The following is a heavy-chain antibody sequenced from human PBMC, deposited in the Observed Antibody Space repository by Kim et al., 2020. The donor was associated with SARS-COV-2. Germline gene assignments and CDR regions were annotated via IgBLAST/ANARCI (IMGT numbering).Heavy chain of an antibody. CDR2: ITGDGRT. V-gene: IGHV3-23*01. D-gene: IGHD3-10*01. CDR1: GFSFPGHA. Sequence: GGSLRLSCVASGFSFPGHALTWVRQAPGGGLQWVPAITGDGRTYYAASVKGRLTLARDNSKKTLSLQKVSLRRDDTAAYFVARETGDGSGGRIDGGGQGT. CDR3: ARETGDGSGGRIDG. J-gene: IGHJ4*02.